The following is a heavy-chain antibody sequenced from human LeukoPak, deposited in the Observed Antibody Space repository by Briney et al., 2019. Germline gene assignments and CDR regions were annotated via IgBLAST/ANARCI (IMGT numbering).Heavy chain of an antibody. Sequence: ASVKVSCKASGYTFTSYAMHWVRQAPGQRLEWMGWINAGNGNTEYSQKFQGRVTITRDTSASTAYMELSSLRSEDTAVYYCARDLADGYYYDSSGYYPWGQGTLVTVSS. CDR3: ARDLADGYYYDSSGYYP. D-gene: IGHD3-22*01. CDR1: GYTFTSYA. V-gene: IGHV1-3*01. CDR2: INAGNGNT. J-gene: IGHJ5*02.